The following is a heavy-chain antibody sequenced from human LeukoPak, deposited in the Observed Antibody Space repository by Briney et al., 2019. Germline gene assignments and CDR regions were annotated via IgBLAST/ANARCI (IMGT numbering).Heavy chain of an antibody. Sequence: SETLSLTCAVYGGSFGGYYWSWIRQPPGKGLEWIGEINHSGSTNYNPSLKSRVTISVDTSKNQFSLKLSSVTAADTAVYYCARDDSSGPTHAFDIWGQGTMVPVSS. CDR1: GGSFGGYY. J-gene: IGHJ3*02. D-gene: IGHD3-22*01. CDR2: INHSGST. V-gene: IGHV4-34*01. CDR3: ARDDSSGPTHAFDI.